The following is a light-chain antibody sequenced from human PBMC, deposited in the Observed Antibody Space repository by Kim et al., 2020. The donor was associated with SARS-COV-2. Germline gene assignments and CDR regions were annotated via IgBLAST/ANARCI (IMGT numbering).Light chain of an antibody. J-gene: IGKJ4*01. V-gene: IGKV3-20*01. CDR3: QQYGSSPRLT. CDR1: RSDSSSY. Sequence: PGERAGLSCRSSRSDSSSYLAWYQQKPGQAPRLLIYGASSRATGIPDRFSGSGSGTDFTLTISRLGPEDFAVYYCQQYGSSPRLTFGGGTKVDIK. CDR2: GAS.